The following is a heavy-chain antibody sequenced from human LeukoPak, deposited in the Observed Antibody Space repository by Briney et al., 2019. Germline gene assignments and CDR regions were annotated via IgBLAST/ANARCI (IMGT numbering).Heavy chain of an antibody. CDR1: GGSISSYY. J-gene: IGHJ4*02. V-gene: IGHV4-38-2*02. D-gene: IGHD5-18*01. Sequence: PSETLSLTCTVSGGSISSYYWGWIRQPPGKGLEWIGSIYHSGSTYYNPSLKSRVTISVDTSKNQFSLKLSSVTAADTAVYYCASTLRGYSYGPIDYWGQGTLVTVSS. CDR3: ASTLRGYSYGPIDY. CDR2: IYHSGST.